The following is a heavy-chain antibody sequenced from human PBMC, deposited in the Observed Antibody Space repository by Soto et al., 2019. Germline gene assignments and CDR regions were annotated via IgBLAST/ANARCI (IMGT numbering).Heavy chain of an antibody. CDR1: GFTFSSYG. J-gene: IGHJ5*02. D-gene: IGHD1-20*01. V-gene: IGHV3-33*01. CDR3: ARDKGITVNWFDP. Sequence: GGSLRLSCAASGFTFSSYGMHWVRQAPGKGLEWVAVIWYDGSNKYYADSVKGRFTISRDNSKNTLYLQMNSLRAEDTAVYYCARDKGITVNWFDPWGQGTLVTVSS. CDR2: IWYDGSNK.